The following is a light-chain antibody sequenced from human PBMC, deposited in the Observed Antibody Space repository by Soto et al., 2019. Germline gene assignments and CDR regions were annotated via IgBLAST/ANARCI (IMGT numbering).Light chain of an antibody. CDR1: QSVSH. J-gene: IGKJ2*01. CDR3: QQYGGSPLYT. Sequence: EIVLTQSPGTLSLSPGETATLSCRASQSVSHLAWYQQKPGQAPRLIVYAASSRATGIPDRFSGSGSGTDFTLTISRLEPEDFAVYYCQQYGGSPLYTVGQGTRLEIK. CDR2: AAS. V-gene: IGKV3-20*01.